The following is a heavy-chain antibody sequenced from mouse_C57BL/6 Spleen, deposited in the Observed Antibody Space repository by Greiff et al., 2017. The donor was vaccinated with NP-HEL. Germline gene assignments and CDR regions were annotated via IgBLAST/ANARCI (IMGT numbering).Heavy chain of an antibody. CDR1: GFTFSDYG. V-gene: IGHV5-17*01. CDR3: ARIDGYYAMDY. D-gene: IGHD2-3*01. CDR2: ISSGSSTI. J-gene: IGHJ4*01. Sequence: DVQLVESGGGLVKPGGSLKLSCAASGFTFSDYGMHWVRQAPEKGLEWVAYISSGSSTIYYADTVKGRFTISRDNAKNTLFLQMTSLRSEDTAMYYCARIDGYYAMDYWGQGTSVTVSS.